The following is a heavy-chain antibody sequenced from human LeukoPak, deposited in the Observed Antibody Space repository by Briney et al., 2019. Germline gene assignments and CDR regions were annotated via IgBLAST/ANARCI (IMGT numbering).Heavy chain of an antibody. Sequence: GGSLRLSCVASGFTFSSYGMHWVRQAPGKGLEWVAVILYVVSVKYYAESVKGRVTISGDNSKNTLYLQTTSLRAQDAAVYYCARDITMVRGVIEGIDYWGQGTLVTVSS. D-gene: IGHD3-10*01. J-gene: IGHJ4*02. V-gene: IGHV3-33*08. CDR2: ILYVVSVK. CDR1: GFTFSSYG. CDR3: ARDITMVRGVIEGIDY.